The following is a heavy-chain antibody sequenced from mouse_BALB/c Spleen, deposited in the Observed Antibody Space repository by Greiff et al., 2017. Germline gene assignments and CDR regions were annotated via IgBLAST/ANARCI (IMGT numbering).Heavy chain of an antibody. Sequence: QVQLKESGAELVRPGTSVKVSCKASGYAFTNYLIEWVKQRPGQGLEWIGVINPGSGGTNYNEKFKGKATLTADKSSSTAYMQLSSLTSDDSAVYFCARTRGNYGYYYAMDYWGQGTSVTVSS. CDR2: INPGSGGT. CDR1: GYAFTNYL. D-gene: IGHD2-1*01. V-gene: IGHV1-54*01. J-gene: IGHJ4*01. CDR3: ARTRGNYGYYYAMDY.